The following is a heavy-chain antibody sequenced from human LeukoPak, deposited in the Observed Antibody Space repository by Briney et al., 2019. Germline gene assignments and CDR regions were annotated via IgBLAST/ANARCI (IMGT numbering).Heavy chain of an antibody. V-gene: IGHV3-30*03. CDR1: GFTFSDYD. J-gene: IGHJ4*02. D-gene: IGHD4-11*01. Sequence: PGGSLRVSCAASGFTFSDYDMHWVSQAPGKGVEWVAVISYDGSNKYYADSVKGRFTISRDNSKNTLYLQTNSLRAEDTAVYYCVRDLTVTPIHYFGYWGQGTLVTVSS. CDR2: ISYDGSNK. CDR3: VRDLTVTPIHYFGY.